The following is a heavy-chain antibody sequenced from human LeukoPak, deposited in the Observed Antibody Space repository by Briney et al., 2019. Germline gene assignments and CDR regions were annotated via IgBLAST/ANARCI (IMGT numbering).Heavy chain of an antibody. CDR3: ARDNYYGSGSYCPDY. CDR1: GFTFSSYS. Sequence: GGSLRLSCAASGFTFSSYSMNWVRQAPGKGLEWVSSISSSSYIYYAGSVKGRFTISRDNAKNSLYLQMNSLRAEDTAVYYCARDNYYGSGSYCPDYWGQGTLVTVSS. CDR2: ISSSSYI. J-gene: IGHJ4*02. V-gene: IGHV3-21*01. D-gene: IGHD3-10*01.